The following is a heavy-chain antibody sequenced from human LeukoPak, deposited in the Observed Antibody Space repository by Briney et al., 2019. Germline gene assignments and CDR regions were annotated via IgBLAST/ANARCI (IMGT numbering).Heavy chain of an antibody. Sequence: PGGSLRLSCAASGFTFSSYAIHWVRQAPGKGLEWVAVISYDGSNKYYADSVKGRFTISRDNSKNTLYLQMNSLRAEDTAVYYCARESTVILYYFDYWGQGTLVTVSS. J-gene: IGHJ4*02. CDR2: ISYDGSNK. CDR3: ARESTVILYYFDY. D-gene: IGHD2-15*01. CDR1: GFTFSSYA. V-gene: IGHV3-30*04.